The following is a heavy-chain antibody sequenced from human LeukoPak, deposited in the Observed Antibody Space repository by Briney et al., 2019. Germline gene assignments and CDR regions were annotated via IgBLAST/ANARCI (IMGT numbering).Heavy chain of an antibody. D-gene: IGHD4-23*01. Sequence: ASVTVSFTSSVYTFTAYYMHWVRQAPGQGLGWMGWISPNSGGTNYSQNFQGRVTMTRDTSISTVYMELSRLTSDDTAVYYCARNYGGNSKYFDYWGQGTLVTVSS. V-gene: IGHV1-2*02. CDR1: VYTFTAYY. CDR3: ARNYGGNSKYFDY. J-gene: IGHJ4*02. CDR2: ISPNSGGT.